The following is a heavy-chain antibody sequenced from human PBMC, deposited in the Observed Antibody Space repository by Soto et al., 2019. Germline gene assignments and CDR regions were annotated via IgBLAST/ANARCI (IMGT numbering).Heavy chain of an antibody. J-gene: IGHJ1*01. CDR3: ARERSGYHEYFQH. Sequence: QVQLQESGPGLVKPSQTLSPTCTVSGGSISSGGYYWSWIRQHPGKGLEWIGYIYYSGSTYYNPSLKSRVTISVDTSKNQFSLKLSSVTAADTAVYYCARERSGYHEYFQHWGQGTLVTVSS. V-gene: IGHV4-31*03. D-gene: IGHD3-3*01. CDR1: GGSISSGGYY. CDR2: IYYSGST.